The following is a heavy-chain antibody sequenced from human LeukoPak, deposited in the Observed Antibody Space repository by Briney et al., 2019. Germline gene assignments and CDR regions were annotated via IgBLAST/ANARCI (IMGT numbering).Heavy chain of an antibody. CDR2: INKDGRQT. CDR1: GFTFSTSW. J-gene: IGHJ4*02. V-gene: IGHV3-7*01. CDR3: ATSLDAPGNY. Sequence: GGALRLSCVVSGFTFSTSWMAWVRQAPGKGLEWLANINKDGRQTYHVDSVKGRFTISRDNAENSLHLQMNSLRAEDTAVYYCATSLDAPGNYWGQGSLVTVSS. D-gene: IGHD6-13*01.